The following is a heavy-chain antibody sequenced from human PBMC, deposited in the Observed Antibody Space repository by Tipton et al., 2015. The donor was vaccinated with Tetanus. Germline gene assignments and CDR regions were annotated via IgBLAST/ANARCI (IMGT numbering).Heavy chain of an antibody. D-gene: IGHD1-26*01. J-gene: IGHJ4*02. V-gene: IGHV3-23*01. Sequence: CAASGFIFSSYALSWVRQTPGKGLEWVSGISGNTGRTSYADSVKGRFTISRDNSKNTLFLQMNSLRAEDTAVYYCTKGGDEILGATCFDYWGQGTLVTVSS. CDR3: TKGGDEILGATCFDY. CDR2: ISGNTGRT. CDR1: GFIFSSYA.